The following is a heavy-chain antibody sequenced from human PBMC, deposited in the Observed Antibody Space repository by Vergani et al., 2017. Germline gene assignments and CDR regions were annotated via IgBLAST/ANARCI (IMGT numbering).Heavy chain of an antibody. J-gene: IGHJ3*02. CDR1: GFTFNNSN. CDR3: AKDFVPGRAFDI. CDR2: IRYHDSRNK. Sequence: QVQLVESGGGVVQPGESLRLSCAASTSGFTFNNSNMHWVRQAPGKGLEWVAFIRYHDSRNKYYAASVQGRFIISRDNSKNTVFLQMNSLRPEDTALYYXAKDFVPGRAFDIWGQGTMVTVSS. V-gene: IGHV3-30*02.